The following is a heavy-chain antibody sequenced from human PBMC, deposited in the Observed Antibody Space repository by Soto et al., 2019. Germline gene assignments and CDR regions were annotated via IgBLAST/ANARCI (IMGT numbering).Heavy chain of an antibody. CDR3: ARDPYSSSWYVWYFDF. Sequence: QVQLVESGGGVVQPGRSLRLSCAASGFTFSSYGMHWVRLAPGKGLEWVAVIWYDGSNKYYADSVKGRFTISRDNSKNTLYLQMNSLRAEDTAVYYCARDPYSSSWYVWYFDFWGRGTLVTVSS. CDR1: GFTFSSYG. V-gene: IGHV3-33*01. D-gene: IGHD6-13*01. CDR2: IWYDGSNK. J-gene: IGHJ2*01.